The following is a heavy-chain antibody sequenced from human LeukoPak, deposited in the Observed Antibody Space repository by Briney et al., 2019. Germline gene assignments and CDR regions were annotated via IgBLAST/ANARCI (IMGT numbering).Heavy chain of an antibody. J-gene: IGHJ5*02. Sequence: ASVKVSCKASGGTFSSYAISWVRQAPGQGLEWMGGIIPIFGTANYAQKFQGRVTITADESTSTAYMELSSLRSEDTAVYYCARDLCCGGSCYSSNWFDPWGQGTLVTVSS. CDR2: IIPIFGTA. V-gene: IGHV1-69*13. CDR1: GGTFSSYA. D-gene: IGHD2-15*01. CDR3: ARDLCCGGSCYSSNWFDP.